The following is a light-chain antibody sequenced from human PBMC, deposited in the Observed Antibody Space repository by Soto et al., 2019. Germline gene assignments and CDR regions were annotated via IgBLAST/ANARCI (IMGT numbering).Light chain of an antibody. CDR2: DTS. V-gene: IGKV3-15*01. Sequence: QSPGTLSVSLGERATLSCRASQSVSIHLAWYQQKPGQAPRLLIYDTSTRATGIPARFSGSGSGTEFTLTISSLQSEDFAVYYCQQYSNWPPITFGQGTRLEIK. CDR3: QQYSNWPPIT. CDR1: QSVSIH. J-gene: IGKJ5*01.